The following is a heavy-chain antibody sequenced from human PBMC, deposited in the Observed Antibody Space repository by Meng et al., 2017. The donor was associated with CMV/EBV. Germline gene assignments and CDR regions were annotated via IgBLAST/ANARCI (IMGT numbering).Heavy chain of an antibody. V-gene: IGHV3-53*01. CDR3: SYGGGY. CDR1: GFTVSSHY. Sequence: LSLTCAASGFTVSSHYMSWVRQAPGKGLEWVSVIYSGGSTYYADSVKGRFTISRDNSKNTLYLQMNSLRAEDTAVYYCSYGGGYWGQGTLVTVSS. J-gene: IGHJ4*02. CDR2: IYSGGST. D-gene: IGHD3-10*01.